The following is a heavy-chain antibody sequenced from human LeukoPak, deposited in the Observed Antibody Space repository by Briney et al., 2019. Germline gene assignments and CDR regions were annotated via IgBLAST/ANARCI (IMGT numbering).Heavy chain of an antibody. CDR2: MNPKSGNT. V-gene: IGHV1-8*01. D-gene: IGHD2-15*01. CDR1: GYTFTKYD. J-gene: IGHJ5*02. CDR3: ARDQDIVVVVAALRQREMGGFDP. Sequence: ASVKVSCKASGYTFTKYDINWVRQATGEVPEWMGWMNPKSGNTGYAQKFQGRVTMTRNTSISTAYMELSSLRSDDTAVYYCARDQDIVVVVAALRQREMGGFDPWGQGTLVTVSS.